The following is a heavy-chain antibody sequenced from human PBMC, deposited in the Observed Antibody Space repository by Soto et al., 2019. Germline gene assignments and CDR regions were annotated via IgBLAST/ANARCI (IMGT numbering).Heavy chain of an antibody. D-gene: IGHD6-6*01. CDR2: IYHSGST. Sequence: TLSVTCAVSGGSIRSGGYSWSWIRQPPGKGLEWIGYIYHSGSTYYNPSLKSRVTISVDRSKNQFSLKLSSVTAADTAVYYCASVPGPWGQGTLVTVSS. J-gene: IGHJ5*02. CDR1: GGSIRSGGYS. V-gene: IGHV4-30-2*01. CDR3: ASVPGP.